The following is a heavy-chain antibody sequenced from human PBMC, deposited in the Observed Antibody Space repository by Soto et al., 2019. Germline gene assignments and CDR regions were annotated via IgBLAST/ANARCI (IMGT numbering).Heavy chain of an antibody. V-gene: IGHV4-39*01. D-gene: IGHD3-22*01. CDR2: IYYSGST. J-gene: IGHJ4*02. CDR3: ARLEPDSSGFDY. Sequence: SETLSLTCTVSGGSISSSSYYWGWIRQPPGKGLEWIGSIYYSGSTYYNPSLKSRVTISVDTSKNQFSLKLSSVTAADTAVYYCARLEPDSSGFDYWGQGTLVTVSS. CDR1: GGSISSSSYY.